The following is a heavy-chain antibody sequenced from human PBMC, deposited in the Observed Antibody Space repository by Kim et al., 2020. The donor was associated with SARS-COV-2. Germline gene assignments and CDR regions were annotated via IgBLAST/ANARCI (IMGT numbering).Heavy chain of an antibody. V-gene: IGHV1-3*01. J-gene: IGHJ5*02. CDR3: ARDSSSWDNWFDP. Sequence: YSQMFQVRVTITRDTSASTAYMELSSLRSEDTAVYYCARDSSSWDNWFDPWGQGTLVTVSS. D-gene: IGHD6-13*01.